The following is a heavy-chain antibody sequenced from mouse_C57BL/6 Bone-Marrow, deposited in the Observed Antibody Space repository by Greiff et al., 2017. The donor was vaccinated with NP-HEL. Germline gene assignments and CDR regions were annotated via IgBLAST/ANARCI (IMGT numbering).Heavy chain of an antibody. J-gene: IGHJ1*03. CDR3: ARYYGSSPYWYFDV. D-gene: IGHD1-1*01. CDR2: ISNLAYSI. V-gene: IGHV5-15*01. Sequence: EVKVVESGGGLVQPGGSLKLSCAASGFTFSDYGMAWVRQAPRKGPEWVAFISNLAYSIYYADTVTGRFTISRENAKNTLYLEMSSLRSEDTAMYYCARYYGSSPYWYFDVWGTGTTVTVSS. CDR1: GFTFSDYG.